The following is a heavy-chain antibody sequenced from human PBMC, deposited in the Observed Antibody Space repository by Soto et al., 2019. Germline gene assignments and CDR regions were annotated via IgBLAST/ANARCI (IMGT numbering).Heavy chain of an antibody. CDR3: ARGANRYRAARPLNWFDP. D-gene: IGHD6-6*01. CDR2: INHSGST. J-gene: IGHJ5*02. Sequence: SETLSLTCAVYGGSFSGYYWSWIRQPPGKGLEWIGEINHSGSTNYNPSLKSRVTISVDTSKNQFSLKLSSVTAADTAVYYCARGANRYRAARPLNWFDPWGQGTLVTVSS. CDR1: GGSFSGYY. V-gene: IGHV4-34*01.